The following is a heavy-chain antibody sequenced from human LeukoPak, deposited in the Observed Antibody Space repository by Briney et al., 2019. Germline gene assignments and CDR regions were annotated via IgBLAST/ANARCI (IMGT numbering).Heavy chain of an antibody. CDR2: INPSGGST. CDR1: GYTFTSYY. D-gene: IGHD6-13*01. V-gene: IGHV1-46*01. Sequence: ASVKVSCRASGYTFTSYYMHWVRQAPGQGLEWMGIINPSGGSTSYAQKFQGRVTMTRDTSTSTVYMELSSLRSEDTAVYYCCFSSSWYEDAFDIWGQGTMVTVSS. CDR3: CFSSSWYEDAFDI. J-gene: IGHJ3*02.